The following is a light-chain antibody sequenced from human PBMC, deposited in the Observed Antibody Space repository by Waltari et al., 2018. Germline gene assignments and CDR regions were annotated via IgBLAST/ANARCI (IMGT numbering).Light chain of an antibody. CDR1: SSNIGAGYD. CDR3: LCYDSSLSGWV. V-gene: IGLV1-40*01. CDR2: TNT. Sequence: QSVLTQPPSVSGAPGQRVTISCTGSSSNIGAGYDVHWYRQLPGTAPKLLIYTNTNRPSGAPDRFSGSKSGTSASLAITGLQAEDETDYYCLCYDSSLSGWVFGGGTKLTVL. J-gene: IGLJ3*02.